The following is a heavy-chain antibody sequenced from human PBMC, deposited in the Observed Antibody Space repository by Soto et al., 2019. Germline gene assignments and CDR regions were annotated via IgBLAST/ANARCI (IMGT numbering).Heavy chain of an antibody. D-gene: IGHD2-8*01. Sequence: SETLSLTCTVSGGSISHYYWSWIRQSPGKGMEWIGYAYYSGSTDYNTSLKSRVTMSVDTSKNQVSLKLNSVTTADTAVYYCARDRSTYGGGGTGEVKENWFDPWGPGTLVTVSS. J-gene: IGHJ5*02. V-gene: IGHV4-59*01. CDR3: ARDRSTYGGGGTGEVKENWFDP. CDR2: AYYSGST. CDR1: GGSISHYY.